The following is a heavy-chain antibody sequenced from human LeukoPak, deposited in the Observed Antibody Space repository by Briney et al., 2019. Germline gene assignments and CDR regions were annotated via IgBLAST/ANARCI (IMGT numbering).Heavy chain of an antibody. Sequence: SETLSLTCTVSGDSISSGDYYWSWIRQPPGKGLEWIGYIYYSGSTNYNPPLKSRVTISVDTSKNQFSLKLSSVTAADTAVYYCARSLYYYGSDSFDIWGQGTMVSVSS. CDR1: GDSISSGDYY. CDR3: ARSLYYYGSDSFDI. J-gene: IGHJ3*02. V-gene: IGHV4-61*08. CDR2: IYYSGST. D-gene: IGHD3-10*01.